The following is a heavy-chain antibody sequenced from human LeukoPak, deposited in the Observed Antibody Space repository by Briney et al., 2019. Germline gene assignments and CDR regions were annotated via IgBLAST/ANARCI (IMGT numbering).Heavy chain of an antibody. CDR1: GFTFSSYA. CDR2: ISGSGIST. Sequence: GGSLRLPCAASGFTFSSYAMSWVRQAPGKGLEWVSAISGSGISTYYSDSVKGRFTISRDSSRNTVDLQMNSLTAEDTAIYYCATDGIYYGSGSYHTYWGQGTLVTGSS. D-gene: IGHD3-10*01. J-gene: IGHJ4*02. V-gene: IGHV3-23*01. CDR3: ATDGIYYGSGSYHTY.